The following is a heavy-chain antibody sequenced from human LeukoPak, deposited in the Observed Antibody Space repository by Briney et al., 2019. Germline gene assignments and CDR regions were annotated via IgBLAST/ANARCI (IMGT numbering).Heavy chain of an antibody. Sequence: PGRSLRLSCAASGFIFSSYGIHWVRHAPGKGLEWVAVISYDGTNKYYADSVRGRFTISRDNYKNTVSLQMNGLRPEDTAVYYCAKLGAPKSRLHYNNSMDVWGKGTTVTVSS. CDR2: ISYDGTNK. D-gene: IGHD4-11*01. CDR1: GFIFSSYG. J-gene: IGHJ6*03. V-gene: IGHV3-30*18. CDR3: AKLGAPKSRLHYNNSMDV.